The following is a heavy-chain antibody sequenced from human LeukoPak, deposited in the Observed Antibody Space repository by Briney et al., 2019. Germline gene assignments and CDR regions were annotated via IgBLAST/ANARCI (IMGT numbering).Heavy chain of an antibody. CDR3: VFDSSGYLSRSLPPYFDS. V-gene: IGHV1-69*05. CDR2: IIPIFGTA. CDR1: GGTFSRYA. J-gene: IGHJ4*02. Sequence: ASVKVSCKASGGTFSRYAISWVRQAPGQGLEWMGGIIPIFGTAKYAQKLQGRVTLTTDESTSTAYMELSSLKSEDTAVYYCVFDSSGYLSRSLPPYFDSWGQGTLVTVSS. D-gene: IGHD3-22*01.